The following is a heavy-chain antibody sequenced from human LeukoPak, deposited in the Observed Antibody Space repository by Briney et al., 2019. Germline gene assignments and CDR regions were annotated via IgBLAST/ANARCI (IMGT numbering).Heavy chain of an antibody. CDR2: MSPNSGNT. V-gene: IGHV1-8*01. Sequence: ASVKVSCKASGYTFTSYDFNWVRQATGQRPEWMGWMSPNSGNTGYAQKFQGRVTMTRNTSISTAYMELSSLRSEDTAVYYCARDMVTGPVGFDPWGQGTLVTVSS. J-gene: IGHJ5*02. D-gene: IGHD5-18*01. CDR1: GYTFTSYD. CDR3: ARDMVTGPVGFDP.